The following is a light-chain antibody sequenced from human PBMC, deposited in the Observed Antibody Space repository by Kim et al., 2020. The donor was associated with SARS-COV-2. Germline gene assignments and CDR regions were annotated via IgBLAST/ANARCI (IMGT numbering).Light chain of an antibody. CDR1: QSVSSN. J-gene: IGKJ2*01. Sequence: SVSPGERAPLSCRASQSVSSNLAWYQRKPGQAPRLLIYGASTRATGIPARFSGSGSGTEFTLTISSLQSEDFAVYYCQQYNNWPLLFGQGTKLEI. CDR2: GAS. V-gene: IGKV3-15*01. CDR3: QQYNNWPLL.